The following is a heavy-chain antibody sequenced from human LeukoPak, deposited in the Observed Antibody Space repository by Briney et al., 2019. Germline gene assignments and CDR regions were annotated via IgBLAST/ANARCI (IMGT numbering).Heavy chain of an antibody. D-gene: IGHD5-18*01. CDR1: GFTFSSYS. Sequence: GGSLRLSCAASGFTFSSYSMNWVRQAPGKGLERVSSISSSSSYIYYADSVKGRFTISRDNAKNSLYLQMNSLRAEDTAVYYCARGGYSYGIYYYYYYMDVWGKGTTVTVSS. CDR2: ISSSSSYI. CDR3: ARGGYSYGIYYYYYYMDV. V-gene: IGHV3-21*01. J-gene: IGHJ6*03.